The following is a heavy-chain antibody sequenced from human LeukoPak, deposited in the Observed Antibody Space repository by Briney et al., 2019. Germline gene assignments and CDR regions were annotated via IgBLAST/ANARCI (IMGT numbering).Heavy chain of an antibody. V-gene: IGHV4-59*08. CDR2: ISYSGST. D-gene: IGHD2-21*02. CDR3: ARSGVTALSWVDP. CDR1: HASISSYY. J-gene: IGHJ5*02. Sequence: PSETLSLTCTVSHASISSYYWTWIRQPAGKGLEWIGYISYSGSTNYNPSLKNRITISVDTSKNQFSLKLSSVTAADTAVYYCARSGVTALSWVDPWGQGTLVTVSS.